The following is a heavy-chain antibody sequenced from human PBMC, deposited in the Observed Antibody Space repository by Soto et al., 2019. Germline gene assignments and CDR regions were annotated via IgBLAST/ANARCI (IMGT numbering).Heavy chain of an antibody. CDR3: TKELGSGWSGHYFDL. CDR1: GFTFINAW. J-gene: IGHJ4*02. Sequence: PGGSLRLSCAASGFTFINAWMTWVRQAPGKGLEWVGRIRSKTDGETTDYAAPVKGRFTISRDDSKNTLYLQMTSLQTEDTAVYFCTKELGSGWSGHYFDLWGQGTLVTVSS. V-gene: IGHV3-15*07. CDR2: IRSKTDGETT. D-gene: IGHD6-19*01.